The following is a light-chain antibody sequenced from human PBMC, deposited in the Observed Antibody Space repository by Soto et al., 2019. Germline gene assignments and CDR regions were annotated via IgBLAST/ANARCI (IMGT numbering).Light chain of an antibody. J-gene: IGKJ2*01. CDR1: QSLRSSY. CDR3: HCQQFPTSRVYT. V-gene: IGKV3-20*01. Sequence: IVLTQSPGTLSLSPGETATLSCRASQSLRSSYVAWYQQRAGQAPSLLIYGGSRRATGSPDKFSGSGAGTDFTLTISRLNPEYSAVYYCHCQQFPTSRVYTFGQGTRVEIK. CDR2: GGS.